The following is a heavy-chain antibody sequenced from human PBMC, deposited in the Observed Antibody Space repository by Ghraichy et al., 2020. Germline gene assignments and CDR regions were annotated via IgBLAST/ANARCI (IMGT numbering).Heavy chain of an antibody. CDR1: GGSISSSSYY. J-gene: IGHJ4*02. D-gene: IGHD5-18*01. CDR2: IYYSGST. V-gene: IGHV4-39*01. Sequence: SETLSLTCTVSGGSISSSSYYWGWIRQPPGKGLEWIGSIYYSGSTYYNPSLKSRVTISVDTSKNQFSLKLSSVTAADTAVYYCARLDPRYTAMGRWGQGTLVTVSS. CDR3: ARLDPRYTAMGR.